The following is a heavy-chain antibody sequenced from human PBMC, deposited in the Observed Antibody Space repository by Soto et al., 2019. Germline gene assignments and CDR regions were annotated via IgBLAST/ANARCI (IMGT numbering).Heavy chain of an antibody. CDR2: VHDSWGS. Sequence: QVPLQESGPGLVKPSETLSLSCTVSGGSISNYYWSWFRQTPGKGLEWIGYVHDSWGSNYNPSLQSGGAISLDTSKSQFSLKLPSVTATAPAVYSCARQGFGALHGVVDVWGQGTTVTVSS. CDR3: ARQGFGALHGVVDV. J-gene: IGHJ6*02. V-gene: IGHV4-59*03. CDR1: GGSISNYY. D-gene: IGHD3-10*01.